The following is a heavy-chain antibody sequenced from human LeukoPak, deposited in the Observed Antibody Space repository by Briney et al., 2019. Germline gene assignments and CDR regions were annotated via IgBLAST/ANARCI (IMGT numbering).Heavy chain of an antibody. CDR2: INHSGST. CDR1: GGSFSGYY. V-gene: IGHV4-34*01. CDR3: ARAYGDFDAFDI. D-gene: IGHD4-17*01. J-gene: IGHJ3*02. Sequence: SETLSLTCAVYGGSFSGYYWSWIRQPPGKGLEWIGEINHSGSTYYNPSLKSRVTISVDRSKNQFSLKLSSVTAADTAVYYCARAYGDFDAFDIWGQGTMVTVSS.